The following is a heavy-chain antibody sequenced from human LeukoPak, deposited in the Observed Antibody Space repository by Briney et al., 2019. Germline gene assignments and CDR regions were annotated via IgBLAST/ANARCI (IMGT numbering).Heavy chain of an antibody. CDR2: ISAYNGDT. D-gene: IGHD4-17*01. Sequence: ASVKVSCKASGYTFNKHGITWVRQAPGQGLEWMGWISAYNGDTKYGQKFQGRVTLITDTSASTAYMELRSLRSDDTAVYYCARDFDYGDYAIDYWGQGTLVTVSS. CDR1: GYTFNKHG. J-gene: IGHJ4*02. V-gene: IGHV1-18*04. CDR3: ARDFDYGDYAIDY.